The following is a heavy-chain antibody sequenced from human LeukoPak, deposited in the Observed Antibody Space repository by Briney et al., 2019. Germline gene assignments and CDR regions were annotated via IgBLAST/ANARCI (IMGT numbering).Heavy chain of an antibody. CDR3: AKYWGFYDSWRPLDY. D-gene: IGHD3-10*01. V-gene: IGHV3-48*03. Sequence: GGSLRLSCAASGFHFSSYEMNWVGQAPGKGLEWVSYISSSGSTIYYADSVKGRFTISRDNAKNSLYLQVNSLRAEDTALYYCAKYWGFYDSWRPLDYWGQGALVTVSS. J-gene: IGHJ4*02. CDR1: GFHFSSYE. CDR2: ISSSGSTI.